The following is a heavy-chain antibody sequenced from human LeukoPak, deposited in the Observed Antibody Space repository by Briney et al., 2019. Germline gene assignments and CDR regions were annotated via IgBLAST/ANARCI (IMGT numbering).Heavy chain of an antibody. V-gene: IGHV3-53*01. Sequence: GGSLRLSCVVSGFTVSSNFMSWVRQAPGERLEWVSVIYSGGSTYYADSVKGRFTISRDNSKNTLYLQMNSLRAEDTAVYYCARTRVDTTTFDYFDYWGQGTLVTVSS. CDR3: ARTRVDTTTFDYFDY. CDR2: IYSGGST. D-gene: IGHD4-11*01. CDR1: GFTVSSNF. J-gene: IGHJ4*02.